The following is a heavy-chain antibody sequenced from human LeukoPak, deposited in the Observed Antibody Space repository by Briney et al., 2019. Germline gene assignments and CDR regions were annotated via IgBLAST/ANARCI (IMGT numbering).Heavy chain of an antibody. Sequence: GGSLRLSCAASGFIFSNYAMHWVRQAPGKGLEWVALISSDGSKIYYADSVKGRFTISRDNSRNTLYLQMNSLRAEDSAVYYCARDYCSSTSCYGGVFWFDPWGQGTLVTVSS. J-gene: IGHJ5*02. CDR1: GFIFSNYA. CDR3: ARDYCSSTSCYGGVFWFDP. V-gene: IGHV3-30*04. D-gene: IGHD2-2*01. CDR2: ISSDGSKI.